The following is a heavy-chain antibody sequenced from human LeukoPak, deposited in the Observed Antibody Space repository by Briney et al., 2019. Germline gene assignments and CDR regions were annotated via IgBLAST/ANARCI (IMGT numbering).Heavy chain of an antibody. Sequence: PSGTLSLTCAVSGGPISSSNWWSWVRQPPGKGLEWIGEIYHSGSTNYNPSLKSRVTISVDKSKNQFSLKLSSVTAADTAVYYCARGGTTVSHLYNWFDPWGQGTLVTVSS. CDR1: GGPISSSNW. V-gene: IGHV4-4*02. J-gene: IGHJ5*02. CDR3: ARGGTTVSHLYNWFDP. CDR2: IYHSGST. D-gene: IGHD4-11*01.